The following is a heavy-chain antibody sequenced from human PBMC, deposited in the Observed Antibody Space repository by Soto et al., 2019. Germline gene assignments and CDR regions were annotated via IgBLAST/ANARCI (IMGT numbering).Heavy chain of an antibody. D-gene: IGHD1-26*01. J-gene: IGHJ6*02. CDR3: AREVAVGASYYYYGMDV. CDR1: GGTFSSYA. Sequence: QVQLVQSGAEVKKPGSSVKVSCKASGGTFSSYAISWVRQAPGQGLEWMGGIIPIFGTANYAQKFQGRVTIHADESTSQAHMELGSLSSEDTAVYYCAREVAVGASYYYYGMDVWGQGTTVTVSS. CDR2: IIPIFGTA. V-gene: IGHV1-69*12.